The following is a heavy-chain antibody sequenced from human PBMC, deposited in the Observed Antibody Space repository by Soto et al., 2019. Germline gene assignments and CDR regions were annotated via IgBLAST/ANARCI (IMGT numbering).Heavy chain of an antibody. J-gene: IGHJ6*02. Sequence: GASVKVSCKVSGYTLTELSMHWVRQAPGKGLEWMGGFDPEDGETIYAQKFQGRVTMTEDTSTDPAYMELSSLRSEDTAVYYCATVIAEFYGMDVWGQGTTVTVSS. D-gene: IGHD6-13*01. CDR3: ATVIAEFYGMDV. V-gene: IGHV1-24*01. CDR2: FDPEDGET. CDR1: GYTLTELS.